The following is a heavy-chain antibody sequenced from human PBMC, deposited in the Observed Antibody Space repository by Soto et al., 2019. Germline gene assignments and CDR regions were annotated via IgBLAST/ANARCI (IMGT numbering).Heavy chain of an antibody. CDR1: GYTFTRNG. CDR2: ISPNTGNT. J-gene: IGHJ6*02. Sequence: ASVKVSCKTSGYTFTRNGISWVRQAPGQGLEWMGWISPNTGNTKYAQKLQGRVIMTTDTSTSTAYMELRGLRPDDTAVNHCVKDRDSNSWPSRDVWGPGTTVTVSS. D-gene: IGHD3-22*01. V-gene: IGHV1-18*01. CDR3: VKDRDSNSWPSRDV.